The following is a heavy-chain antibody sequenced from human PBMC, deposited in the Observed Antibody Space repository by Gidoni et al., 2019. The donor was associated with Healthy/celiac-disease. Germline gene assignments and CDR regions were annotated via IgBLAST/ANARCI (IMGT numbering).Heavy chain of an antibody. V-gene: IGHV4-34*01. CDR1: GGSFSGYY. Sequence: QVQLQQWGAGLLTPSETLSLTCAVYGGSFSGYYWSWIRQPPGKGLEWIGEINHSGSTNYNPSLKSRVTISVDTSKNQFSLKLSSVTAADTAVYYCARGGGLGYWGQGTLVTVSS. CDR3: ARGGGLGY. D-gene: IGHD3-10*01. CDR2: INHSGST. J-gene: IGHJ4*02.